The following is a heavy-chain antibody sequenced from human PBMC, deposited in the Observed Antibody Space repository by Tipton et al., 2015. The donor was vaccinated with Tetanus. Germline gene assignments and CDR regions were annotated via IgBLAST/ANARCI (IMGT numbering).Heavy chain of an antibody. D-gene: IGHD1-1*01. J-gene: IGHJ6*02. V-gene: IGHV4-34*08. CDR3: VTVNFPNYYHYGMDV. CDR2: INHSGST. Sequence: LRLSCVASGFIVSSHYMSWVRQAPGKGLEWIGEINHSGSTNHNPSLKSRVTLSVDTSKNQFSLKLNSVTAADTAMYYCVTVNFPNYYHYGMDVWGQGTTVTVSS. CDR1: GFIVSSHY.